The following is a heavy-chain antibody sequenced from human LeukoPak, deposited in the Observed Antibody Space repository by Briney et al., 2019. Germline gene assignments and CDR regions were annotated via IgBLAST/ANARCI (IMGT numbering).Heavy chain of an antibody. J-gene: IGHJ6*03. CDR3: ARFGGGYCSSTSCYVRPYYYYYYMDV. CDR2: INHSGST. D-gene: IGHD2-2*01. V-gene: IGHV4-34*01. Sequence: SETLSLTCAVYGGSFSGYYWSWIRQPPGKGLEWIGEINHSGSTNYNPSLKSRVTISVDTSKNQFSLKLSSVTAADTAVYYCARFGGGYCSSTSCYVRPYYYYYYMDVWGKGTTVTISS. CDR1: GGSFSGYY.